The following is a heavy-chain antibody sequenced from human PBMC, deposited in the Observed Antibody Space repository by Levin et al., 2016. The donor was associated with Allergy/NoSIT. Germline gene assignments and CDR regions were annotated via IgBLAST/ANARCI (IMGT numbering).Heavy chain of an antibody. J-gene: IGHJ4*02. CDR1: GYPFTNFY. CDR3: GRDEYYNGSGIPY. CDR2: ITPSGGTS. D-gene: IGHD3-10*01. Sequence: ASVKVSCKASGYPFTNFYIHWVRQAPGRGLEWMGVITPSGGTSTYAQKLQGRVAMTSDTSTTTVYMVLSRLTSDDTAVYYCGRDEYYNGSGIPYWGQGTLVTVSS. V-gene: IGHV1-46*04.